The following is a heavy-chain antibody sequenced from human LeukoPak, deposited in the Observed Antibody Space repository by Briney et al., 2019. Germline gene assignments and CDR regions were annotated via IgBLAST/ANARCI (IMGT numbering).Heavy chain of an antibody. CDR1: GGSIISSDYH. CDR3: ARHCCSGPAKRVFDI. CDR2: ISYSGNT. Sequence: SETLSLTCTVSGGSIISSDYHWGWVRQPPGKGLEWVGTISYSGNTDYNPSLRSQVTISVDTSNIQFSLRLGSVTAADTAVYHCARHCCSGPAKRVFDIWGQGTMVTVSS. J-gene: IGHJ3*02. V-gene: IGHV4-39*01. D-gene: IGHD2-15*01.